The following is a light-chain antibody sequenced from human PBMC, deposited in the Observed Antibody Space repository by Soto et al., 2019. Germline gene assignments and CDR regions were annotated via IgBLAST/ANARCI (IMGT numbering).Light chain of an antibody. Sequence: EIVLTQSPVTLSLSPGERATLSCRASQSVSNNYLAWYQHKPGQAPRLLIYASSNRATGIPDRFSGSASGTDFTLTINRLEPEDFAVYYCQLYGISPHFGQGTRLEIK. J-gene: IGKJ5*01. V-gene: IGKV3-20*01. CDR1: QSVSNNY. CDR3: QLYGISPH. CDR2: ASS.